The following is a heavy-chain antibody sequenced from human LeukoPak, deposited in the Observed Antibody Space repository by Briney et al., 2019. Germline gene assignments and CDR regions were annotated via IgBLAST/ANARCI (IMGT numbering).Heavy chain of an antibody. CDR2: VDPEDGKT. CDR1: GYNLIDQY. CDR3: ATRDPNYGSALGY. D-gene: IGHD3-10*01. J-gene: IGHJ4*02. V-gene: IGHV1-69-2*01. Sequence: ASVKISCKVSGYNLIDQYLHWVQQAPGKGLRWMGLVDPEDGKTRFVESFQGRVTITADTSTDTVYMELSSLRSEDTAVYYCATRDPNYGSALGYWGQGTLVTVSS.